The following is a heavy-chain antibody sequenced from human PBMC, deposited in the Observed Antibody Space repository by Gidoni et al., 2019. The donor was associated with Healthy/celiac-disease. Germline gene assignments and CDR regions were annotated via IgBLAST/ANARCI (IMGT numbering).Heavy chain of an antibody. CDR1: GYTFTSSY. CDR3: ARGRADSSGWYGN. V-gene: IGHV1-46*01. Sequence: QVQLVQSGAEVKKPGASVKVSCKASGYTFTSSYMNCVRQATGQGLEWMGITNPSGGSTSYAQKFQGRVTMTRDTSTSTVYMELSSLRSEDTAVYYCARGRADSSGWYGNWGQGTLVTVSS. D-gene: IGHD6-19*01. CDR2: TNPSGGST. J-gene: IGHJ4*02.